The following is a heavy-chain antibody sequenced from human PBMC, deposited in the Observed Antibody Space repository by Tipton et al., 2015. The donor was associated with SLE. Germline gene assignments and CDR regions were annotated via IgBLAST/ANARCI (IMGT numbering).Heavy chain of an antibody. J-gene: IGHJ4*02. CDR2: IYYSGST. V-gene: IGHV4-39*07. CDR1: GGSISSSSYY. CDR3: AKTTVYSNDWPYFDH. Sequence: TLSLTCTVSGGSISSSSYYWGWIRQPPGKGLEWIGSIYYSGSTYYSASLRSRVTISLGRSKNHFSLTLNSVTAADTAVYYCAKTTVYSNDWPYFDHWGQGTLVTVSS. D-gene: IGHD6-19*01.